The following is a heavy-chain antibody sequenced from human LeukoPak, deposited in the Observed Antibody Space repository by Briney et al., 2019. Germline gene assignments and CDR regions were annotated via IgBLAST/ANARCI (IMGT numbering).Heavy chain of an antibody. CDR1: GFTFSTYW. Sequence: GGALRLSCAASGFTFSTYWMAWGRQAPGKGLEWVANIKGDESARHQADSVKGRCTISRDNAKKSVYLQMRSLGGEHTDVSYCERDVGGSLDYWGQGTLVTVSS. CDR3: ERDVGGSLDY. CDR2: IKGDESAR. D-gene: IGHD1-26*01. V-gene: IGHV3-7*01. J-gene: IGHJ4*02.